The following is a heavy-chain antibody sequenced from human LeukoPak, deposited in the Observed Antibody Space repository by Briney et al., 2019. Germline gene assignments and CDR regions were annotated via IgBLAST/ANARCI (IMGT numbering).Heavy chain of an antibody. CDR3: AILSNGSWGFYY. V-gene: IGHV4-30-2*01. D-gene: IGHD2-15*01. J-gene: IGHJ4*02. CDR2: IYHSGST. Sequence: SETLSLTCAVSGGSISSDGYSWSWIRQPPEKGLEWIGYIYHSGSTYYNPSLKSRVTITVNIYNKQFPLKLSSVTAADTPVYYCAILSNGSWGFYYWGQGNLGTVS. CDR1: GGSISSDGYS.